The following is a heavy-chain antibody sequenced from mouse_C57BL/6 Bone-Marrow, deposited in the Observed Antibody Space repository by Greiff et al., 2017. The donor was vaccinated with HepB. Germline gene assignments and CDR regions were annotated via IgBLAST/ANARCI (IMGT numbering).Heavy chain of an antibody. V-gene: IGHV1-55*01. CDR2: IYPGSGST. D-gene: IGHD2-1*01. CDR1: GYTFTSYW. Sequence: QVQLQQPGAELVKPGASVKMSCKASGYTFTSYWITWVKQRPGQGLEWIGDIYPGSGSTNYNEKFKSKATLTVDTSSSTAYMQLSSLTSEDSAVYYCALIYYGNYEGFAYWGQGTLVTVSA. CDR3: ALIYYGNYEGFAY. J-gene: IGHJ3*01.